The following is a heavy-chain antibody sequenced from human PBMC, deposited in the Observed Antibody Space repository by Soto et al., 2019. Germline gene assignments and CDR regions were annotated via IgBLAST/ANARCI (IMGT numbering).Heavy chain of an antibody. CDR2: IYSSGST. V-gene: IGHV4-59*08. CDR1: GGSISSYY. J-gene: IGHJ6*03. Sequence: SETLSLTCTLSGGSISSYYWSWIRQPPGKGLEWIGYIYSSGSTNYNPSLKSRVTISVDTSKNQFSLKLSSVTAADTAVYYCARCQGYYYYYYYMDVWGKGTTVPSP. D-gene: IGHD5-12*01. CDR3: ARCQGYYYYYYYMDV.